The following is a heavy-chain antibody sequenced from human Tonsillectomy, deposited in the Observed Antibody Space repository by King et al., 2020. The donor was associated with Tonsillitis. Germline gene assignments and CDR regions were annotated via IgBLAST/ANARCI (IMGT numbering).Heavy chain of an antibody. D-gene: IGHD2-15*01. V-gene: IGHV1-8*01. J-gene: IGHJ4*02. CDR3: ARVGNCRGGSCYSSFDY. Sequence: VQLVQSGAEVKKPGASVKVSCKASGYTFTSYDINWVRQATGQGLEWVGWMNPNSGNTGYAQNIQGRVTMTRNTSISTAYMELCSLRSEDTAVYYCARVGNCRGGSCYSSFDYWGQGTLVTVSS. CDR1: GYTFTSYD. CDR2: MNPNSGNT.